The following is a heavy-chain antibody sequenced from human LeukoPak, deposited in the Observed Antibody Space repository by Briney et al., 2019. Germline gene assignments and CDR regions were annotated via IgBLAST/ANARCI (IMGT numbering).Heavy chain of an antibody. CDR3: ARHGGYSYGVDY. V-gene: IGHV1-8*03. CDR2: MNPNSGNT. Sequence: ASVKVSCKASGYTFTSYDINWVRQAPGQGLEWMGWMNPNSGNTGYAQKFQGRVTITRNTSISTAYMELSSLRSEDTAVHYCARHGGYSYGVDYWGQGTLVTVSS. D-gene: IGHD5-18*01. CDR1: GYTFTSYD. J-gene: IGHJ4*02.